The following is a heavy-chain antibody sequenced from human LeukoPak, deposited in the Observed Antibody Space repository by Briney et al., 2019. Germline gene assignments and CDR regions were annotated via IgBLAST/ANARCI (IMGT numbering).Heavy chain of an antibody. CDR3: ARARRDCSGGSCYAATRFDP. CDR1: GYTFTSYG. J-gene: IGHJ5*02. V-gene: IGHV1-18*01. Sequence: ASVKVSCKASGYTFTSYGISWVRQAPGQGLEWMGWISAYNGNTNYAQKLQGRVTMTTDTSTSTAYMELRSLRSDDTAVYYCARARRDCSGGSCYAATRFDPWGQGTLVTVSS. D-gene: IGHD2-15*01. CDR2: ISAYNGNT.